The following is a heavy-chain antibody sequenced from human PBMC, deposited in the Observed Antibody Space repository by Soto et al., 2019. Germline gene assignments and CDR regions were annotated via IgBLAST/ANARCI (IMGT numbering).Heavy chain of an antibody. V-gene: IGHV4-59*01. D-gene: IGHD2-15*01. Sequence: SETLSLTCTVSGGSISSYYWSWIRQPPGKGLEWIGYIYYSGSTNYNPSLKSRVTISVDTSKNQFSLKLSSVTAADTAVYYCARASGAYYFDYWGQGTLVTVSS. CDR1: GGSISSYY. J-gene: IGHJ4*02. CDR3: ARASGAYYFDY. CDR2: IYYSGST.